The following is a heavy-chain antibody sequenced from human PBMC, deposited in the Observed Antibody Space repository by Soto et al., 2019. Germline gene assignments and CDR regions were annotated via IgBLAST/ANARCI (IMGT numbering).Heavy chain of an antibody. V-gene: IGHV1-18*01. CDR3: ARGKRIAAAGSSRDYYYYGMDV. Sequence: QVQLVQSGAEVKKPGASVKVSCKASGYTFTSYGISWVRQAPGQGLEWMGWISAYNGNTNYAQKLQGRVTMTTDTSTSTAYMELRSLRSDDTAVYYCARGKRIAAAGSSRDYYYYGMDVWGQGTTVTVSS. CDR1: GYTFTSYG. D-gene: IGHD6-13*01. CDR2: ISAYNGNT. J-gene: IGHJ6*02.